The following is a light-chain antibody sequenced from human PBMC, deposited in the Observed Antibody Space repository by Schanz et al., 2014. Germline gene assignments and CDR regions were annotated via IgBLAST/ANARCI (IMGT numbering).Light chain of an antibody. CDR3: SSYTTSSTFWV. CDR1: SSDVGGYNY. CDR2: DVS. J-gene: IGLJ3*02. Sequence: QSALTQPASVSGSPGQSITISCTGTSSDVGGYNYVSWYQQHPGKAPKLMIYDVSNRPSGISNRFSGSKSGNTASLIIFGLQAEDEADYYCSSYTTSSTFWVFGGGTKVTVL. V-gene: IGLV2-14*01.